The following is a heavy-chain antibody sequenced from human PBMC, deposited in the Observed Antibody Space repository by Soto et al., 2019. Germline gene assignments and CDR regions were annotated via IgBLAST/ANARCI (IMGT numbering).Heavy chain of an antibody. CDR3: ARACPNYDYRPHGMDV. Sequence: QVQLVESGGGVVQPGRSLRLSCAASGFTFSSYGMHWVRQAPGKGLEWVAVIWYDGSNKYYADSVKGRFTISRDNSKNTLYLQMNSLRAEDTAVYYCARACPNYDYRPHGMDVWGQGTTVTVSS. V-gene: IGHV3-33*01. CDR1: GFTFSSYG. J-gene: IGHJ6*02. D-gene: IGHD3-3*01. CDR2: IWYDGSNK.